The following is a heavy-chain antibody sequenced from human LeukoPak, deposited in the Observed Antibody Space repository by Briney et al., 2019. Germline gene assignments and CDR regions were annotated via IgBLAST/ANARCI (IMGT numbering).Heavy chain of an antibody. Sequence: PGGALRLSCAASGFTFSSYSMNLVRPAPGEGLGWGSSIYSSSSYIYYADSVKGRFTISRDNAKNSLYLQMNSLRAEDTAVYYCARGVNYYDSSGYLFDYWGQGTLVTVSS. V-gene: IGHV3-21*01. CDR1: GFTFSSYS. J-gene: IGHJ4*02. CDR3: ARGVNYYDSSGYLFDY. CDR2: IYSSSSYI. D-gene: IGHD3-22*01.